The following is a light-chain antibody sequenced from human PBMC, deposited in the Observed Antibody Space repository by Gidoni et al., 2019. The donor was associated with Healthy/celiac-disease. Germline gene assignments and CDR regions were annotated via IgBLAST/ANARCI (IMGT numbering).Light chain of an antibody. Sequence: SQSISSYLNWYQQKPGKAPKLLIYAASSLQSGVPSRFSGSGSGTDFTLTISSLQPEDFATYYCQQSYSTPYTFGQGTKLEIK. CDR2: AAS. J-gene: IGKJ2*01. CDR3: QQSYSTPYT. CDR1: QSISSY. V-gene: IGKV1-39*01.